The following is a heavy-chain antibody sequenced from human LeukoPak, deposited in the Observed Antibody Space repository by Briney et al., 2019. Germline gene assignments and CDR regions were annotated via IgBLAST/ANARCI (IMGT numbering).Heavy chain of an antibody. CDR2: INPSGGST. CDR3: ARVQNLYDSSGYDAFDI. CDR1: GYTFTSYY. V-gene: IGHV1-46*01. J-gene: IGHJ3*02. Sequence: ASVKVSCKASGYTFTSYYMHWVRQAPGQGLEWMGIINPSGGSTSYAQKFQGRVTMTRDTSTSTVYMELSSLRSEDTAVYYCARVQNLYDSSGYDAFDIWGQGTMVTVSS. D-gene: IGHD3-22*01.